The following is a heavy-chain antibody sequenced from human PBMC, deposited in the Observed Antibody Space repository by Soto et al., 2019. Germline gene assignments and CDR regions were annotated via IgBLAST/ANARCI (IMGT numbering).Heavy chain of an antibody. V-gene: IGHV5-51*01. CDR2: IYPGDSDT. D-gene: IGHD2-2*01. CDR3: ARGYCTTTICDPWFDP. Sequence: GESLKISCTGVGYSFTSYWIGWVRQMPGKGLEWMGIIYPGDSDTRYSPSFQGQVTISADKSITTAYLQWSSLKASDTAMYYCARGYCTTTICDPWFDPWGQGTLVTRLL. CDR1: GYSFTSYW. J-gene: IGHJ5*02.